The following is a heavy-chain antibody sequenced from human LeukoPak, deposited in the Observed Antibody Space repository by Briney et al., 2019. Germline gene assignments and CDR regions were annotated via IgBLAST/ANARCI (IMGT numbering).Heavy chain of an antibody. J-gene: IGHJ6*03. CDR2: IYPGDSDT. D-gene: IGHD3-3*01. Sequence: GESLKISCKGSGYSFTSYWIGWVRQMPGKGLEWMRIIYPGDSDTRYSPSFQGQVTISADKSISTAYLQWSSLKASDTAMYYCARLLKLRFLEWFRARHYYYYMDVWGKGTTVTVSS. V-gene: IGHV5-51*01. CDR3: ARLLKLRFLEWFRARHYYYYMDV. CDR1: GYSFTSYW.